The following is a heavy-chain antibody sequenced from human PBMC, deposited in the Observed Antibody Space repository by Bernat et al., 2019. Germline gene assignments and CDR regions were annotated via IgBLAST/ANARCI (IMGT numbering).Heavy chain of an antibody. J-gene: IGHJ3*02. CDR3: ARGVLRWPDDAFDI. V-gene: IGHV3-23*04. CDR1: GFTFSSYW. Sequence: EVQLVESRGGLVQPGGSLRLSCTASGFTFSSYWMHWVRQAPGKGLVWVSAISGSGGSTYYADSVKGRFTISRDNSKNTLYLQMNSLRAEDTAVYYCARGVLRWPDDAFDIWGQGTMVTVSS. D-gene: IGHD4-23*01. CDR2: ISGSGGST.